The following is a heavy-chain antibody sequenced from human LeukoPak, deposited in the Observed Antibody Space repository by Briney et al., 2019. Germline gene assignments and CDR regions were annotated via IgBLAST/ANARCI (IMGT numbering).Heavy chain of an antibody. CDR1: GYTFTSYY. CDR2: INLIGGLT. J-gene: IGHJ4*02. CDR3: ARQQGIQYLNFDY. D-gene: IGHD5-24*01. V-gene: IGHV1-46*01. Sequence: ASVKVSCKASGYTFTSYYIHWLRQAPGQGPQWMGIINLIGGLTHYAPKFQGRVTMTRDTSTSTVYMELSSLGSEDTAVYYCARQQGIQYLNFDYWGQGTLVAVSS.